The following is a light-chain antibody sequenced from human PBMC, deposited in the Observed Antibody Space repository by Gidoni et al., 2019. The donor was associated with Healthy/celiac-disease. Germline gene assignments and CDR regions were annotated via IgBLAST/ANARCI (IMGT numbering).Light chain of an antibody. CDR2: AAS. J-gene: IGKJ5*01. V-gene: IGKV3-11*01. Sequence: IVLTPSPATLSLSQGERATLSCRTKQRVSSYLAWYQQKHGQATRLLIYAASNRATGIPPSFSGSGSGTDITLTISSLEHEDFADYYCQQRSNWITFXXXTRVEIK. CDR1: QRVSSY. CDR3: QQRSNWIT.